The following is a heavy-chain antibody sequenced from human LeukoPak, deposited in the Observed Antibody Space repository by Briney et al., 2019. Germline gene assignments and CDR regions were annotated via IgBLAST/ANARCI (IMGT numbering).Heavy chain of an antibody. J-gene: IGHJ4*02. Sequence: RPGGSLRLSCTTSGFTFGDYSMTWFRQAPGKGLEWVGFIRSKAYGGTTEFAASVKGRFTISRDDSTNIAYLQMNSLKTEDTAVYYCTRDSRGYGADWGQGTLVTVSS. V-gene: IGHV3-49*03. CDR3: TRDSRGYGAD. CDR1: GFTFGDYS. D-gene: IGHD5-12*01. CDR2: IRSKAYGGTT.